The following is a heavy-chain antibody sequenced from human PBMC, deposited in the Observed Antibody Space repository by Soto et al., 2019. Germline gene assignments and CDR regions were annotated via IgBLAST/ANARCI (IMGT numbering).Heavy chain of an antibody. Sequence: SETLSLTCTVSGGSIRSGGYYWSWVRQNPRRGLEWIGNIYYSGNTYYNPSLKSRLTISVDTSKNQFSLNLSSVTAADTAVYYCARDRLMATAGAARHYFGLDVWGQGTTVTVSS. J-gene: IGHJ6*02. D-gene: IGHD5-18*01. V-gene: IGHV4-31*03. CDR1: GGSIRSGGYY. CDR2: IYYSGNT. CDR3: ARDRLMATAGAARHYFGLDV.